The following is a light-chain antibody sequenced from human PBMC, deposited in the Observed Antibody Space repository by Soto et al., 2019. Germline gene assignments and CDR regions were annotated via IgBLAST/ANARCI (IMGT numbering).Light chain of an antibody. J-gene: IGKJ5*01. V-gene: IGKV3-20*01. CDR2: GAS. CDR1: QSINSH. Sequence: EIVMTQSPATLSLSPGERATLSCRASQSINSHLAWYQQHPGQAPRLLIYGASNRATAIPDRFSGSGSGTDLTLTINRLEPEDFAVYYCQQYHHSPTTFGQGTHLEIK. CDR3: QQYHHSPTT.